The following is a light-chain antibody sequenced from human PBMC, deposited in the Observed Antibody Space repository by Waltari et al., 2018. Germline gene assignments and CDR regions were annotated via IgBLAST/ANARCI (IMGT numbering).Light chain of an antibody. V-gene: IGKV6-21*02. CDR3: HQSSKLPIT. CDR1: QSIGSS. Sequence: EIVLTQSPDFLSVTPKEKVTITCRDSQSIGSSLHWYQRKPGQSPNLLITYASQSISGVPSRFSGSGSGTDFTLTITRLEAEDAATYFCHQSSKLPITFGQGTRLEI. CDR2: YAS. J-gene: IGKJ5*01.